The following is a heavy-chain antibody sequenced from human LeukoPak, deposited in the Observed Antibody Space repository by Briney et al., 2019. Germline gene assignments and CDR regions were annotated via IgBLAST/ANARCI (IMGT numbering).Heavy chain of an antibody. CDR2: IYYSGST. D-gene: IGHD2-8*01. CDR1: GGSISSYY. Sequence: SETLSLTCTVSGGSISSYYWSWIRQPPGKGLEWIGYIYYSGSTNYNPSLKSRVTISVDTSKNQFSLKLSSVTAADTAVYYCARELEWGAFDIWGQGTMVTVSS. CDR3: ARELEWGAFDI. J-gene: IGHJ3*02. V-gene: IGHV4-59*01.